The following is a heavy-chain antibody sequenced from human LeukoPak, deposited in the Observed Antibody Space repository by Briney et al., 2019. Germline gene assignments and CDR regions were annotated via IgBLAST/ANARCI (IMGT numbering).Heavy chain of an antibody. Sequence: GGSLRLSCAVSGFTLDQHALSWVRQAPGEGLEWVAGIIDVGDTYYKDSVKGRFTLSRDYSRNTLFLQMYSLRAEDTATYYCVKDYCRGANCPFPVFDSWGQGTLVTVSS. CDR3: VKDYCRGANCPFPVFDS. CDR2: IIDVGDT. J-gene: IGHJ4*02. CDR1: GFTLDQHA. D-gene: IGHD2-15*01. V-gene: IGHV3-23*01.